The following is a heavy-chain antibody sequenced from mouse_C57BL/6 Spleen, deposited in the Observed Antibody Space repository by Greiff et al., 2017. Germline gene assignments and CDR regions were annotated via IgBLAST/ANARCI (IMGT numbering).Heavy chain of an antibody. D-gene: IGHD1-1*01. CDR2: ISSGSSTI. J-gene: IGHJ3*01. CDR1: GFTFSDYG. V-gene: IGHV5-17*01. CDR3: ARKDYGSSYKFAY. Sequence: EVQLVESGGGLVKPGGSLKLSCAASGFTFSDYGMHWVRQAPEKGLEWVAYISSGSSTIYYADTVKGRFTISRDNAKNTLFLQMTSLRSEDTAMYYCARKDYGSSYKFAYWGQGTLVTVSA.